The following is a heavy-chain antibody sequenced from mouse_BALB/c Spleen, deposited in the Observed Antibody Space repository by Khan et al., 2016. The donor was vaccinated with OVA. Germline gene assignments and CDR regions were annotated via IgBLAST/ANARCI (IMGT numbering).Heavy chain of an antibody. D-gene: IGHD2-1*01. Sequence: VRLQQSGPELVKPGASVKMSCKASGYTFTSYVMHWVKQKPGQGLEWIGYIYPINDGPEYNEKFKGKATLTSDRSSSTAYMELSSLTSEDSAVYYCARVGYYGKGFAYWGQGTLVTVSA. CDR1: GYTFTSYV. CDR2: IYPINDGP. CDR3: ARVGYYGKGFAY. J-gene: IGHJ3*01. V-gene: IGHV1S136*01.